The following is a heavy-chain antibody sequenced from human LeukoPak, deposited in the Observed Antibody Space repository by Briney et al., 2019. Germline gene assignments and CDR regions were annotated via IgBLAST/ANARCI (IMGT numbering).Heavy chain of an antibody. CDR2: INPNSGGT. D-gene: IGHD3-10*01. J-gene: IGHJ5*02. Sequence: ASVKVSCKASGYTFTGYYMHWVRQAPGQGLEWMGWINPNSGGTNYAQKFQGRVTMTRDTSISTAYMELSRLRSDDTAVYYCAREAYYYGSGSSVYNWFDPWGRGTLVTVSS. CDR3: AREAYYYGSGSSVYNWFDP. V-gene: IGHV1-2*02. CDR1: GYTFTGYY.